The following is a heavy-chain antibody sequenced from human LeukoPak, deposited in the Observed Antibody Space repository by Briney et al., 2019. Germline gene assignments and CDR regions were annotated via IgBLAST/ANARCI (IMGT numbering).Heavy chain of an antibody. V-gene: IGHV1-3*01. D-gene: IGHD6-19*01. CDR3: ARDLPLVAVAGTNDRFDY. CDR2: INAGNGNT. CDR1: GYTFTSYA. J-gene: IGHJ4*02. Sequence: ASVKVSCKASGYTFTSYAMHWVRQAPGQRLEWMGWINAGNGNTKYSQKFQGRVTITRDTSASTAYMELSSLRSEDTAVYYCARDLPLVAVAGTNDRFDYWGQGTLVTVSS.